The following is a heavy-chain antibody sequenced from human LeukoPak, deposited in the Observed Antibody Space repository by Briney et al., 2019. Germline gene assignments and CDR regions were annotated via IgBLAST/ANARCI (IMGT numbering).Heavy chain of an antibody. CDR2: IYHSGST. CDR3: ARVFGESGGRPVDY. CDR1: GGSISSGGYY. V-gene: IGHV4-30-2*01. J-gene: IGHJ4*02. D-gene: IGHD3-10*01. Sequence: SETLSLTCTVSGGSISSGGYYWSWIRQPPGKGLEWIGYIYHSGSTYYNPSLKSRVTISVDRSKNQFSLKLSSVTAADTAVYYCARVFGESGGRPVDYWGQGTLVTVSS.